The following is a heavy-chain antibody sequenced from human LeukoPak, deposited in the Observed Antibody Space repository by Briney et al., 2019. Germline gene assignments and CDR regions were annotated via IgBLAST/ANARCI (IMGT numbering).Heavy chain of an antibody. CDR1: GGSISSYY. CDR3: ARARLEWFNWFDP. CDR2: IYYSGSP. V-gene: IGHV4-59*01. D-gene: IGHD3-3*01. Sequence: SETLSLTCTVSGGSISSYYWSWIRQPPGKGLEWIGYIYYSGSPNYNPSLKSRVTISVDTSKNQFSLKLSSVTAADTAVYYCARARLEWFNWFDPWGQGTLVTVSS. J-gene: IGHJ5*02.